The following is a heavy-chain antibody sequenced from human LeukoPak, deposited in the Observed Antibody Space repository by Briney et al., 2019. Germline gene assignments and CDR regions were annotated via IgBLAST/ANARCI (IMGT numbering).Heavy chain of an antibody. Sequence: GGSLRFSCAASGFTVSSNYMSWVRQAPGKGLEWVSVIYSGGSTYYADSVKGRFTISRDNSKNTLYLQMNSLRAEDTAVYYCARAAYYDFWSGYDDYWGQGTLVTVSS. V-gene: IGHV3-66*01. CDR1: GFTVSSNY. D-gene: IGHD3-3*01. J-gene: IGHJ4*02. CDR2: IYSGGST. CDR3: ARAAYYDFWSGYDDY.